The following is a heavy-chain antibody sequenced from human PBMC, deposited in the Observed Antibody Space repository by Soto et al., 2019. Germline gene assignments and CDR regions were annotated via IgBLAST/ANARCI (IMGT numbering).Heavy chain of an antibody. Sequence: QVQLVQSGAEVKKPGSSVKVSCKASGGTFSSYAISWVRQAPGQGLEWMGGIIPIFGTANYAQKFQGRVTIPAAESTSTAYMELRSLRSEDTAVYYCARDTVVVPAAIPYYYGMDVWGQGTTVTVSS. CDR1: GGTFSSYA. CDR3: ARDTVVVPAAIPYYYGMDV. D-gene: IGHD2-2*01. V-gene: IGHV1-69*01. CDR2: IIPIFGTA. J-gene: IGHJ6*02.